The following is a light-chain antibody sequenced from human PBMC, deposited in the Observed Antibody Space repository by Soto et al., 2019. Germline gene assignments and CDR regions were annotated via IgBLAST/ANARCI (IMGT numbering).Light chain of an antibody. J-gene: IGLJ2*01. Sequence: QSALTQPRSVSGSPEQSVTISCSGTSSDVGGYHSVSWYQQHPGKAPKLLIYDVSKRPPGVPDRFSGSKSGYTASLTISGLQAEDEADYYCSSHAGSNSLVFGGGTKVTVL. CDR3: SSHAGSNSLV. CDR2: DVS. V-gene: IGLV2-11*01. CDR1: SSDVGGYHS.